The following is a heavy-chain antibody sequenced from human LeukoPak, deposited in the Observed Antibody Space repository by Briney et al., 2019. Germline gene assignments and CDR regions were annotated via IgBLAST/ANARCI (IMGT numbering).Heavy chain of an antibody. V-gene: IGHV3-21*01. Sequence: GGSLRLSCAASGFTFSSYAMSWVRQAPGKGLEWVSSISSSSSYIYYADSVKGRFTISRDNAKNSLYLQMNSLRAEDTAVYYCARDYYSGSFLFDFDYWGQGTLVTVSS. CDR3: ARDYYSGSFLFDFDY. CDR2: ISSSSSYI. D-gene: IGHD1-26*01. CDR1: GFTFSSYA. J-gene: IGHJ4*02.